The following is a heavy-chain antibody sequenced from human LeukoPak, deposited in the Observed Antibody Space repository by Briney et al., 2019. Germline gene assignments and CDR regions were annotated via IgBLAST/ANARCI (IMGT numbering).Heavy chain of an antibody. D-gene: IGHD5-24*01. V-gene: IGHV3-7*05. CDR1: GFTFDDYG. CDR2: IKQDGSEK. CDR3: ARASDPWLQLT. J-gene: IGHJ5*02. Sequence: PGGSLRLSCAASGFTFDDYGMSWVRQAPGKGLEWVGNIKQDGSEKRYADSVRGRFSISRDNAQTSLYLQMNSLRAEDTAVYYCARASDPWLQLTWGQGTLVTVSS.